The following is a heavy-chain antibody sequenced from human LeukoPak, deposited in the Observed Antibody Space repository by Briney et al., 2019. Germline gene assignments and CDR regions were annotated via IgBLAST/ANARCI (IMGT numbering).Heavy chain of an antibody. V-gene: IGHV1-2*02. CDR2: INPNSGGT. CDR3: AIRGLRGYYDSSGYYGPLGAFDI. Sequence: ASVKVSCKASRHTFTSYYMHWVRQAPRQRVEWMGIINPNSGGTNYTQQSQGSDTMTRDTSIRTAYSDLSRLRSDDTAVYYCAIRGLRGYYDSSGYYGPLGAFDIWGQGTMVTVSS. CDR1: RHTFTSYY. J-gene: IGHJ3*02. D-gene: IGHD3-22*01.